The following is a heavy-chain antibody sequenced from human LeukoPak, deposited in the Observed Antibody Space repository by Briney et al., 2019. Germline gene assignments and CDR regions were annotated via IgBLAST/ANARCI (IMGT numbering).Heavy chain of an antibody. CDR3: ARLGDGATIDY. V-gene: IGHV4-39*01. D-gene: IGHD1-26*01. CDR2: IYYSGST. J-gene: IGHJ4*02. CDR1: GGSISSNIYY. Sequence: SETLSLTCTVSGGSISSNIYYWGWIRQPPGKGLEWIGSIYYSGSTYYNPSLKSRITITIDTSKNQFSLKLSSVTAADTAVYYCARLGDGATIDYWGQGTLVTVSS.